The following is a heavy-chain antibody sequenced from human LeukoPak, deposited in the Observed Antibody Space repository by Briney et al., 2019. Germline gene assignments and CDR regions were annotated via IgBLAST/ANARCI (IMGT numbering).Heavy chain of an antibody. CDR3: ARSSLVGATFDY. J-gene: IGHJ4*02. D-gene: IGHD1-26*01. V-gene: IGHV1-46*01. Sequence: ASVKVSCKASGYTFTSYYMHWVRQAPGQGLEWMGIINPSGGSTSYAQKFQGRVTMTRDMSTSTVYMELSSLRSEDTAVYYCARSSLVGATFDYWGQGTLVTVSS. CDR1: GYTFTSYY. CDR2: INPSGGST.